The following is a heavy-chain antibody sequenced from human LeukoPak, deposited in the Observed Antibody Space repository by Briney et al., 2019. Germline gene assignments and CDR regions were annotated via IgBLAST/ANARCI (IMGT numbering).Heavy chain of an antibody. CDR2: INYSGFT. J-gene: IGHJ4*02. V-gene: IGHV4-34*01. CDR3: AASGWTPGLDY. Sequence: SETLSLTCAIYSGSFSGYYGNWIRQPPGKGLEWIGDINYSGFTNYNPSLNSRITMSVATSKNQFSLNLTCLSAADPAVYYCAASGWTPGLDYWGQGTPVTVSS. D-gene: IGHD6-19*01. CDR1: SGSFSGYY.